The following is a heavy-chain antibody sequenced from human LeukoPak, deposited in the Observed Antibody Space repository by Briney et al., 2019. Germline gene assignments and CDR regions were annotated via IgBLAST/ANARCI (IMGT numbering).Heavy chain of an antibody. CDR1: GYFITSGFY. CDR3: ARDDDTYQLRS. V-gene: IGHV4-38-2*02. CDR2: IHHSGST. D-gene: IGHD2-2*01. Sequence: SETLSLTCSVSGYFITSGFYWGWIRQPPGKGLEWIGGIHHSGSTYYNPSLKSRVTISADTSKNHFFLKLSSVTAADTAMYYCARDDDTYQLRSWGQGTLVTVSS. J-gene: IGHJ5*02.